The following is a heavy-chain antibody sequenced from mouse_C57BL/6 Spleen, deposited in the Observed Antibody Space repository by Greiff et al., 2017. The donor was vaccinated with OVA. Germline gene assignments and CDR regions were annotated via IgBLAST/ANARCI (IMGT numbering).Heavy chain of an antibody. D-gene: IGHD1-1*01. CDR1: GYTFTSYW. CDR2: IDPSDSYT. J-gene: IGHJ4*01. Sequence: QVQLQQPGAELVMPGASVKLSCKASGYTFTSYWMHWVKQRPGQGLEWIGEIDPSDSYTNYNQKFKGKSTLTVDKSSSTAYMQLSSLTSEDSAVYYCAAGSRELGYAMDYWGQGTSVTVSS. CDR3: AAGSRELGYAMDY. V-gene: IGHV1-69*01.